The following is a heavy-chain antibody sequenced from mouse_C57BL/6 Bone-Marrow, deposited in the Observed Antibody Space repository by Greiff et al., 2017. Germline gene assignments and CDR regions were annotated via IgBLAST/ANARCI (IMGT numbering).Heavy chain of an antibody. CDR2: IDPSDSYT. D-gene: IGHD1-1*01. Sequence: QVQLQQPGAELVMPGASVKLSCKASGYTFTSYWMHWVKQRPGQGLEWIGEIDPSDSYTNYNQKFKGKSTLTVDKSSSTAYMQLSSLTSEYAAVYYCARSDLYYYGSSYRGYYYAMDYWGQGTSVTVSS. CDR1: GYTFTSYW. J-gene: IGHJ4*01. V-gene: IGHV1-69*01. CDR3: ARSDLYYYGSSYRGYYYAMDY.